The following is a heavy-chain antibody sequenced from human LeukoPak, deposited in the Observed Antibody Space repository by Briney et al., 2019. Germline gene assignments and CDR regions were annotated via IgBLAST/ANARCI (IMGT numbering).Heavy chain of an antibody. D-gene: IGHD1-1*01. CDR2: IKQDGSVI. J-gene: IGHJ4*02. Sequence: GGSLRLSCAASGFTFSRYWMSWVRQAPGKGLEWVANIKQDGSVIYHVDSVKGRFTISRDNAKNSLSLQMNSLRVEDTAVYYCVRELAYWGQGALVTVSS. CDR1: GFTFSRYW. CDR3: VRELAY. V-gene: IGHV3-7*01.